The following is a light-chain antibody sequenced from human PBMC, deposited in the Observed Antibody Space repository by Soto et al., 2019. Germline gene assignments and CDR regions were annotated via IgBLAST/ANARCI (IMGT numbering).Light chain of an antibody. CDR1: SSNIGNNY. Sequence: QSVLTQPPSVSAGPGQKVTISCSGSSSNIGNNYVSWYQQLPGTAPKLLIYDNNKRPSGIPDRFSGSKSGTSATLGITGLQTGAEADYYCGTWDSSLSAGVFGTRTKVTVL. CDR3: GTWDSSLSAGV. CDR2: DNN. J-gene: IGLJ1*01. V-gene: IGLV1-51*01.